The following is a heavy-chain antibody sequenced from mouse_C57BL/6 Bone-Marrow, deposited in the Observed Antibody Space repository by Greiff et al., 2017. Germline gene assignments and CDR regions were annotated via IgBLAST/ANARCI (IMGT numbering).Heavy chain of an antibody. CDR3: SDGYPWFAY. CDR1: GFTFSSYG. V-gene: IGHV5-6*01. Sequence: VQLKESGGVLVKPGGSLKLSCAASGFTFSSYGMSWVRQTPDKRLEWVATISSGGSYTYYPDSVKGRFTISRNNAKNTLYLQMSSLKSEDTAMYYCSDGYPWFAYWGQGTLVTVSA. CDR2: ISSGGSYT. D-gene: IGHD2-3*01. J-gene: IGHJ3*01.